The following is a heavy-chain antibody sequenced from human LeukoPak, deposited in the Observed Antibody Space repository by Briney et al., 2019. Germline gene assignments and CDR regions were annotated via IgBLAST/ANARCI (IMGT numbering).Heavy chain of an antibody. D-gene: IGHD1-20*01. CDR3: ARVITGIYYYYYMDV. J-gene: IGHJ6*03. CDR2: IIPIFGTA. Sequence: GASVKVSCKASGGTFSSYAISWVRQAPGQGLEWMGGIIPIFGTANYAQKFQGRVTITTDESTSTAYMELSSLRSEDTAVYYCARVITGIYYYYYMDVWGKGTTVTVSS. V-gene: IGHV1-69*05. CDR1: GGTFSSYA.